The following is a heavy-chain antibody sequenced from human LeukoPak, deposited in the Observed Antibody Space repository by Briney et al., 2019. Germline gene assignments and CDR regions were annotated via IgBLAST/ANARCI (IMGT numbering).Heavy chain of an antibody. Sequence: PSQTLSLTCTVSGGSISSGGYYWSWIRQPPGKGLEWIGYIYYSGSTNYNPSLKSRVTISVDTSKNQFSLKLSSVTAADTAVYYCARGQWLSHFDHWGQGTLVTVSS. D-gene: IGHD6-19*01. CDR3: ARGQWLSHFDH. CDR1: GGSISSGGYY. V-gene: IGHV4-61*08. CDR2: IYYSGST. J-gene: IGHJ4*02.